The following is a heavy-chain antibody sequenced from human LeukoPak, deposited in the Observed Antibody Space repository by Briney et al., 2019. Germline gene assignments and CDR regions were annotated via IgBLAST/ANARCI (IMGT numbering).Heavy chain of an antibody. D-gene: IGHD6-13*01. CDR2: IRYDGSNK. V-gene: IGHV3-30*02. CDR3: AVGGGYSSSWYTPFDY. Sequence: GGSLRLSCAASGFTFSSYGMHWVRQAPGKGLEWVAFIRYDGSNKYYADSVKGRFTISRDNSKNTLYLQMNSLRAEDTAVYYCAVGGGYSSSWYTPFDYWGQGTLVTVSS. CDR1: GFTFSSYG. J-gene: IGHJ4*02.